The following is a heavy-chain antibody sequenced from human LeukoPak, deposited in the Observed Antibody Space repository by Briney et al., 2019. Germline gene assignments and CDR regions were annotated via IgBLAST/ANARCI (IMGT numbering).Heavy chain of an antibody. CDR2: IYTSGST. D-gene: IGHD4-23*01. J-gene: IGHJ6*02. CDR3: AGATVGYYALDA. CDR1: GGSISSYY. V-gene: IGHV4-4*07. Sequence: SSKTLSLTCTVSGGSISSYYWSWIRQPAGKGLEWIGRIYTSGSTNYNPSLKSRVTMSLDTSKNRFSLNLSSVTAADTAVYYCAGATVGYYALDAWGQGTTVTVSS.